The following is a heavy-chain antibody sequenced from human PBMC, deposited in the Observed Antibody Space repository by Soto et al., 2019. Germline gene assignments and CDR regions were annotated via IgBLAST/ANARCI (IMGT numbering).Heavy chain of an antibody. J-gene: IGHJ6*02. V-gene: IGHV3-30*18. CDR3: AQVWSPNYGMDV. CDR2: ISYDGSNK. Sequence: GGSLRLSCAASGFTFSSYGMHWVRQAPGKGLEWVAVISYDGSNKYYADSVKGRFTISRDNSKNTLYLQMNSLRAEDTAVYYCAQVWSPNYGMDVWGQGTTVTVS. D-gene: IGHD1-26*01. CDR1: GFTFSSYG.